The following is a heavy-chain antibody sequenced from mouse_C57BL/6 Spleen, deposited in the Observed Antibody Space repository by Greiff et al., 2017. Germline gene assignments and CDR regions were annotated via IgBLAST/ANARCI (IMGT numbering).Heavy chain of an antibody. CDR1: GFTFSSYA. Sequence: EVQLMESGGGLVKPGGSLKLSCAASGFTFSSYAMSWVRQTPEKRLEWVATISDGGSYTYYPDNVKGRFPISRDNAKNNLYLQIGHLTSEDAALYCSARDYGYDGGFAYWGQGTLVTVSA. D-gene: IGHD2-2*01. J-gene: IGHJ3*01. CDR2: ISDGGSYT. V-gene: IGHV5-4*01. CDR3: ARDYGYDGGFAY.